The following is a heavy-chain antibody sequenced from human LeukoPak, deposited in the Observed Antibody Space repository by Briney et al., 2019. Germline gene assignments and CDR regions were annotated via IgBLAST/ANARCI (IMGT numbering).Heavy chain of an antibody. J-gene: IGHJ4*02. CDR2: ISGSSSST. D-gene: IGHD1-26*01. V-gene: IGHV3-23*01. Sequence: GGSLRLSCAASGFTFGDYYMSWIRQAPGKGLEWVSAISGSSSSTYYADSVKGRFTISRDNSKNTLYLQMSSLTAKDTAVYYCAKDRSIGTYYTFDSWGQGTLVTVSS. CDR3: AKDRSIGTYYTFDS. CDR1: GFTFGDYY.